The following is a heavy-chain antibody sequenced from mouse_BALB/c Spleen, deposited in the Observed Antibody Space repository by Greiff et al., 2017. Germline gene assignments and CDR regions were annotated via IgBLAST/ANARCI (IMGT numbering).Heavy chain of an antibody. Sequence: QVQLQQPGAELVKPGASVKLSCKASGYTFTSYWMHWVKQRPGQGLEWIGEINPSNGRTNYNEKFKRKATLTVDKSSSTAYMQLSSLTSEDSAVYYCARGSGSRDWYFDVWGAGTTVTVSS. D-gene: IGHD1-1*01. CDR1: GYTFTSYW. V-gene: IGHV1S81*02. CDR2: INPSNGRT. CDR3: ARGSGSRDWYFDV. J-gene: IGHJ1*01.